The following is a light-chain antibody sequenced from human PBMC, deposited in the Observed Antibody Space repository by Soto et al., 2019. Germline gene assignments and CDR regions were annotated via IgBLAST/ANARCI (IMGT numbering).Light chain of an antibody. CDR2: GAS. CDR1: QSVSSSY. Sequence: EIVLTQSPGTLSLSPGERATLSCRASQSVSSSYLAWYQQKPGQAPRLLIYGASRRATGIPDRFSGSGSGTDFTLTISRLEPEDFALYYCHQYGGSPRTLGQGTKVEIK. CDR3: HQYGGSPRT. J-gene: IGKJ1*01. V-gene: IGKV3-20*01.